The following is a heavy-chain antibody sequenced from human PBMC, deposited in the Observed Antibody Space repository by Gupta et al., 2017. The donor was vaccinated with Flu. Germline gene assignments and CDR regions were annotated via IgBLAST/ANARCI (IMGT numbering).Heavy chain of an antibody. J-gene: IGHJ5*02. CDR1: GFSLTSSTVG. CDR3: AHIVLIIARPLT. V-gene: IGHV2-5*02. CDR2: IYGDDEK. D-gene: IGHD6-6*01. Sequence: QITLKESGPTLVKPTQTLTLTCTFSGFSLTSSTVGVGWIRQPPGKAPEWLALIYGDDEKRYRPSVKSRLTITKDSSKNQVVLTMTNMDTVDTGTYYCAHIVLIIARPLTWGQGTLVTVSS.